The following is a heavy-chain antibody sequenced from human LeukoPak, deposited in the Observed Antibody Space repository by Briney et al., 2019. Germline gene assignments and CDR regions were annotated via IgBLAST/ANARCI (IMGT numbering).Heavy chain of an antibody. D-gene: IGHD6-19*01. V-gene: IGHV3-21*01. CDR1: GFTFSSYS. CDR3: ARGSSSGWPNYYYGMDV. Sequence: GGSLRLSCAASGFTFSSYSMNWVRQAPGKGLEWVSSISSSSSYIYYADSVKGRFTISRDNSKNTLYLRMNSLRAEDTAVYYCARGSSSGWPNYYYGMDVWGQGTTVTVSS. J-gene: IGHJ6*02. CDR2: ISSSSSYI.